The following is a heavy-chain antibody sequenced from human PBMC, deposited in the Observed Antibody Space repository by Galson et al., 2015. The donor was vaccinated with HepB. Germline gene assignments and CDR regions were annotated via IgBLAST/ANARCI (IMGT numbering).Heavy chain of an antibody. CDR3: ARGDSSGWDWDWFDP. CDR1: GYTFTGYY. CDR2: INPNSGGT. Sequence: SVKVSCKASGYTFTGYYMHWVRQAPGQGLEWMGRINPNSGGTNYAQKFQGRVTMTRDTSISTAYMELSRLRSDDTAVYYCARGDSSGWDWDWFDPWGQGTLVTVSS. J-gene: IGHJ5*02. V-gene: IGHV1-2*06. D-gene: IGHD6-19*01.